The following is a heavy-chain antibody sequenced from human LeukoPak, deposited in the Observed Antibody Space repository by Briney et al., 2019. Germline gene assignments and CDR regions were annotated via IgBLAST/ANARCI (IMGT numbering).Heavy chain of an antibody. V-gene: IGHV3-23*01. Sequence: GGSLTLSCAASRFTFSNYAMSWVGQAPGKGLEWVSAISGRGYSTYYGDSVKGRFTISRENSKNTVFLQINTLRAEDTPVYYFAKDLTYSGDWGQGTQVTVSS. CDR2: ISGRGYST. D-gene: IGHD3-10*01. J-gene: IGHJ4*02. CDR1: RFTFSNYA. CDR3: AKDLTYSGD.